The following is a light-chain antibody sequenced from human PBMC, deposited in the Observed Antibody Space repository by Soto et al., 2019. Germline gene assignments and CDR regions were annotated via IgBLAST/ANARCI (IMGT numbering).Light chain of an antibody. Sequence: ELVLTQSPGTLSLSPGDRATLSCRASESFSSSYLAWDQQKPGQAPRLLIYGASSRATGIPDRFSGSGSGTDFTLTTSRLEPEDFAVYYCQQYGFSLWTFGQGTKVESK. CDR2: GAS. J-gene: IGKJ1*01. V-gene: IGKV3-20*01. CDR3: QQYGFSLWT. CDR1: ESFSSSY.